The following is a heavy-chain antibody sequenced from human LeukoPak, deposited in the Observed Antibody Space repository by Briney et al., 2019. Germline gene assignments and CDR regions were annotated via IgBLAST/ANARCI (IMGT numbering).Heavy chain of an antibody. CDR1: GFTFSSYA. CDR2: ISGSGGST. V-gene: IGHV3-23*01. CDR3: AKPQQDYYYDSSGYCFGY. Sequence: GGSLRLSCAASGFTFSSYAMSWVRQALGKGLEWVSAISGSGGSTYYADSVKGRFTISRDNSKNTLYLQMNSLRAEDTAVYYCAKPQQDYYYDSSGYCFGYWGQGTLVTVSS. D-gene: IGHD3-22*01. J-gene: IGHJ4*02.